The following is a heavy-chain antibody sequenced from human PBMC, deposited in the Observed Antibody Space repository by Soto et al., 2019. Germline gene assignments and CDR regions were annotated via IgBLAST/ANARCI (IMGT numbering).Heavy chain of an antibody. CDR3: ARDQTGITTAGGGRIDY. CDR1: GFTFSIYA. Sequence: QVQLVESGGGVVQPGRSLRLSCAASGFTFSIYAMHWFRQTPGTGLECVAIMSYDGSNKYYADSVKGRVTISRDNSKNTLDLQMNSLRAEDTAVYYCARDQTGITTAGGGRIDYWGQGTLVTVSS. D-gene: IGHD6-13*01. J-gene: IGHJ4*02. V-gene: IGHV3-30-3*01. CDR2: MSYDGSNK.